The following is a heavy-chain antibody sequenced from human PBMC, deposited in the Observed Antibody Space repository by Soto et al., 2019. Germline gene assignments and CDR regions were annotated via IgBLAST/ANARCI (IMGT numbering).Heavy chain of an antibody. V-gene: IGHV4-59*01. Sequence: QVQLQESGPGLVKPSETLSLTCTVSGGSISNYYWSWIRQPPGKGLEWIGYIYHSGSSNYNPSLQSRLTISVDTSKNQFSLKLTSVTAADTAFYYCARDQPGYYTPSPFAIWGPGTMVTVSS. J-gene: IGHJ3*02. D-gene: IGHD3-3*01. CDR3: ARDQPGYYTPSPFAI. CDR1: GGSISNYY. CDR2: IYHSGSS.